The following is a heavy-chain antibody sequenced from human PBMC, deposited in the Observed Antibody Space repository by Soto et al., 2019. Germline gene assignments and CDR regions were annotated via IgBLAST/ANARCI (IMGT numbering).Heavy chain of an antibody. V-gene: IGHV3-30*04. J-gene: IGHJ4*02. CDR3: TRDLLAGHDVY. Sequence: QAQLVESGGGVVQPGRSLRLSCAASGFTFRNFAMHWVRQAPGKGLEWLAAITFDGKDKYYADSVKGRFTISRDTSKNTLYLQMNSLRIDDTALYFCTRDLLAGHDVYWGQGTLVTVSS. D-gene: IGHD5-12*01. CDR2: ITFDGKDK. CDR1: GFTFRNFA.